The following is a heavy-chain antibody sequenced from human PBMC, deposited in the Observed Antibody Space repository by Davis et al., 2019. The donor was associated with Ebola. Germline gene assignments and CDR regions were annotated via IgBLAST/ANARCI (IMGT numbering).Heavy chain of an antibody. CDR3: ARWGGYSSGWDGATFDP. Sequence: GESLKISCAASGFTFSSYGMHWVRQAPGKGLEWVAVISYDGSNKYYADSVKGRFTISRDNSKNTLYLQMNSLRAEDTAVYYCARWGGYSSGWDGATFDPWGQGTLVTVSS. D-gene: IGHD6-19*01. CDR2: ISYDGSNK. V-gene: IGHV3-30*03. CDR1: GFTFSSYG. J-gene: IGHJ5*02.